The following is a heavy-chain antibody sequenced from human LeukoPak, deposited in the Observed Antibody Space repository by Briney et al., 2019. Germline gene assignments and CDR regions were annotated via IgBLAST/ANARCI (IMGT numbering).Heavy chain of an antibody. Sequence: ASVNVSCKASGYTFTGYYMHWVRQAPGQGLEWMGRINPNSGGTNYAQKFQGRVTMTRDTSISTAYMELSRLRSDDTAVYYCARFVSSSSSDGYWGQGTLVTVSS. CDR3: ARFVSSSSSDGY. CDR1: GYTFTGYY. V-gene: IGHV1-2*06. D-gene: IGHD6-6*01. J-gene: IGHJ4*02. CDR2: INPNSGGT.